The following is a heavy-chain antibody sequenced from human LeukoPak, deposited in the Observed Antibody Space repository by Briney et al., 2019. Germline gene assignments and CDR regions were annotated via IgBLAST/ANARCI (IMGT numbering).Heavy chain of an antibody. J-gene: IGHJ4*02. D-gene: IGHD6-6*01. CDR1: GFTFSSYS. CDR2: ISSASNTI. Sequence: GGSLRLSCAASGFTFSSYSMNWVRQAPGKGLEWVSYISSASNTIYYADSVKGRFTISRDNAKNSLYLQMNSLRAEDTAMYYCARDGVAARPIDDYWGQGTLVTVSS. V-gene: IGHV3-48*01. CDR3: ARDGVAARPIDDY.